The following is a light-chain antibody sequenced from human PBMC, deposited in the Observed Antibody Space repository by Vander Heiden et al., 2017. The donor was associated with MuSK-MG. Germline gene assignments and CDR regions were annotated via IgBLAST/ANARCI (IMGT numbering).Light chain of an antibody. J-gene: IGKJ1*01. Sequence: DIQMTQSPSTLSASVGDRVTITCRASQSISSWLAWYQQKPGKDPKLLIYDDYSLESGVPSSCSLQPDDFATYYCQQDNSYPWTFGQGTKVEIK. CDR3: QQDNSYPWT. V-gene: IGKV1-5*01. CDR1: QSISSW. CDR2: DDY.